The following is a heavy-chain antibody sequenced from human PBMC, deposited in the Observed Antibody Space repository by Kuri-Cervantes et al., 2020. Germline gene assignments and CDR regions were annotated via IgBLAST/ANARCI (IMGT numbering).Heavy chain of an antibody. D-gene: IGHD3-3*01. CDR3: ARVPYDFWSGYYGVLDY. V-gene: IGHV1-46*01. J-gene: IGHJ4*02. Sequence: ASVKVSCKASGYTFTSYYMHWVRQAPGQGLEWMGIINPSGGSTSYAQKFQGRVTMTRDTSTSTVYMELSSLRSEDTAVYYCARVPYDFWSGYYGVLDYWGQGTLVTVSS. CDR2: INPSGGST. CDR1: GYTFTSYY.